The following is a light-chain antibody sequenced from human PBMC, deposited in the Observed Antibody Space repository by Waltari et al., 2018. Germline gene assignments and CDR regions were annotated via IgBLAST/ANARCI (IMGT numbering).Light chain of an antibody. CDR1: QSISSW. Sequence: DIQMTQSPSTLSVSVGDSVTITCLASQSISSWLAWYQQKPGKAPKLLIYKASSLESGVQSRFSGSGSGTEFTLTISSLQPDDFATYYCQQYNSLWTFGQGTKVEIK. CDR2: KAS. J-gene: IGKJ1*01. V-gene: IGKV1-5*03. CDR3: QQYNSLWT.